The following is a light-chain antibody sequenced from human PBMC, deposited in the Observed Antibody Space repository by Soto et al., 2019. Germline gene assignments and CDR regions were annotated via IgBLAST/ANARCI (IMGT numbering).Light chain of an antibody. V-gene: IGKV3-20*01. J-gene: IGKJ1*01. CDR3: QQYGSSLWT. Sequence: EIVLTQSPCTLSFSPGERATLSCRASLSVSSSYLAWYQQKPGQAPRLLIYGASSRATGIPDRFSGIGSGTDFTLTISRLEPEDFAVYYCQQYGSSLWTFGQGTKVEIK. CDR2: GAS. CDR1: LSVSSSY.